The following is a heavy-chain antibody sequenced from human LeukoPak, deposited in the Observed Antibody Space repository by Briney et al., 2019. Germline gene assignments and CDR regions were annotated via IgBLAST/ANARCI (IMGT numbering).Heavy chain of an antibody. V-gene: IGHV2-5*02. Sequence: AGPTLVKPTQTLTLTCTFSGFSFSTTEVGVGWSRQPPGKALEWLAIIYWDDDKHYSPSLKSRLTITKDTSKNQVVLTITHMDPVDTATYYSARRMYASGSHFDYWGQGTLVTVSS. J-gene: IGHJ4*02. CDR1: GFSFSTTEVG. D-gene: IGHD3-10*01. CDR2: IYWDDDK. CDR3: ARRMYASGSHFDY.